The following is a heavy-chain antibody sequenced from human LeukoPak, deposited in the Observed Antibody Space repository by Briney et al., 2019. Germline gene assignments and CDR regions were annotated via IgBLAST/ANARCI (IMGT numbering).Heavy chain of an antibody. V-gene: IGHV1-69*01. J-gene: IGHJ5*02. CDR3: AKAMVRGVIYNWFDP. Sequence: ASVKVSCKASGGTFSSYAISWVRQTPGQGLEWMGGIIPIFGTANYAQKFQGRVTITADESTSTAYMELSSLRSEDTAVYYCAKAMVRGVIYNWFDPWGQGTLVTVSS. D-gene: IGHD3-10*01. CDR2: IIPIFGTA. CDR1: GGTFSSYA.